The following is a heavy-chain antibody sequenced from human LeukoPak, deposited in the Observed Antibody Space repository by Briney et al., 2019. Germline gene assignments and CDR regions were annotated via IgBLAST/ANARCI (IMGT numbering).Heavy chain of an antibody. D-gene: IGHD3-22*01. CDR3: ASAPNYYDSSAPGY. J-gene: IGHJ4*02. Sequence: GGSLRLSCAASGFTFSSYSMNWVRQAPGKGLEWVSSISSSSSYIYYADSVKGRFTISRDNAKNSLYLQMNSLRAEDTAVYYCASAPNYYDSSAPGYWGQGTLVTVSS. CDR1: GFTFSSYS. V-gene: IGHV3-21*01. CDR2: ISSSSSYI.